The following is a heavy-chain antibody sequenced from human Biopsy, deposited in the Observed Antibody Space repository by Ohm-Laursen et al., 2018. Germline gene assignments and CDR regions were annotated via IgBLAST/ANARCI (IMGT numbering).Heavy chain of an antibody. CDR1: GGSMIHYY. Sequence: SETLSFTCTVSGGSMIHYYWNWIRQSPGKGLEWIAYIYSSGITNYNPSLKSRLIISIDTSKNQFSLKLNSMTTADTAVYYCARGQDYGGNKAFDIWGQGTKVTVSP. D-gene: IGHD4-23*01. CDR2: IYSSGIT. V-gene: IGHV4-59*01. CDR3: ARGQDYGGNKAFDI. J-gene: IGHJ3*02.